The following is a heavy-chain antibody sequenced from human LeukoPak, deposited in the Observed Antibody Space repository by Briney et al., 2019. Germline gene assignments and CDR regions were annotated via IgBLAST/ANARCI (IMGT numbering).Heavy chain of an antibody. CDR1: GFTFINAW. V-gene: IGHV3-23*01. CDR3: AKGSSRYENAFDI. D-gene: IGHD6-6*01. J-gene: IGHJ3*02. CDR2: ISGSGGST. Sequence: GGSLRLSCAASGFTFINAWMAWVRQAPGQGLEWVSAISGSGGSTYYADPAKGRFTISRDNSKNTLYLQMNSLSAEDTAVYYCAKGSSRYENAFDIWGQGTIVTVSS.